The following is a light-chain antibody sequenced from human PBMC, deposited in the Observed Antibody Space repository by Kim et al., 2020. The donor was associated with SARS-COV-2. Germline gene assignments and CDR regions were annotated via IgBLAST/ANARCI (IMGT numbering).Light chain of an antibody. V-gene: IGLV3-1*01. Sequence: SYELTQPPSVSVSPGKTASITCSGDKLGDKYACWYQQKPGKSPVLVIYQDSKRPSGIPERFSGSNSGNTATLTISGTQAMDEADYYCQAWDSSTVVFGGG. CDR2: QDS. CDR1: KLGDKY. J-gene: IGLJ2*01. CDR3: QAWDSSTVV.